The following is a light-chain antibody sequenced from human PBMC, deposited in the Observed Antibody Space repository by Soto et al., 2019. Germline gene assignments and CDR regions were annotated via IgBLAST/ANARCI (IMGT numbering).Light chain of an antibody. CDR1: QSISSY. V-gene: IGKV1-39*01. Sequence: DIQMTQSPSSLSASVGDRVTITCRASQSISSYLNWYQQKPGKAPKLLIYAASSLQSGVPSRFSGSGSVTDFTLTISSLQPEDFEPYYCQQSYSTPRTFGPGTKVDIK. CDR3: QQSYSTPRT. J-gene: IGKJ3*01. CDR2: AAS.